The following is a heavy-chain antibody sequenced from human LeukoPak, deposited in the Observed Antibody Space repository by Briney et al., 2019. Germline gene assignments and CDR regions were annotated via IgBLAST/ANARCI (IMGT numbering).Heavy chain of an antibody. CDR3: ARGDLIVDNWFDP. D-gene: IGHD2-21*01. V-gene: IGHV1-69*05. CDR1: GGTFSSYA. CDR2: IIPIFGTA. J-gene: IGHJ5*02. Sequence: SVKVSCTASGGTFSSYAISWVRQAPGQGLEWMGRIIPIFGTANYAQKFQGRVTITTDESTSTAYMELSSLRSEDTAVYYCARGDLIVDNWFDPWGQGTLVTVSS.